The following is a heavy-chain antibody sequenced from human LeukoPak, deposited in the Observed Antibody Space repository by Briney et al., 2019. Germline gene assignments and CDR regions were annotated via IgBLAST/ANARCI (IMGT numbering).Heavy chain of an antibody. Sequence: GGSLRLSCVASGFTFSSYAMNWVRQAPGKGLEWVSAISGSGTYTYSADSLKGRLTISRDNSKNTLYLQMNSLRAEDTAVYYCARRAGAYSHPYDYWGQGTLVTVSS. D-gene: IGHD4/OR15-4a*01. CDR1: GFTFSSYA. J-gene: IGHJ4*02. V-gene: IGHV3-23*01. CDR2: ISGSGTYT. CDR3: ARRAGAYSHPYDY.